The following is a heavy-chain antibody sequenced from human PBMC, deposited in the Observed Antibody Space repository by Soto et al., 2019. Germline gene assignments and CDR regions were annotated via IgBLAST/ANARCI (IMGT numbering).Heavy chain of an antibody. Sequence: PGGSLRLSCAASGFTFSSYAMTWARQAPGKGLEWVSAISGSGGSTYYADSVKGRFTISRDNSKNTLYLQMNSLRAEDTAVYYCAKDGFGVVIWSFDPWGQGTLVTVSS. V-gene: IGHV3-23*01. CDR2: ISGSGGST. CDR3: AKDGFGVVIWSFDP. J-gene: IGHJ5*02. CDR1: GFTFSSYA. D-gene: IGHD3-3*01.